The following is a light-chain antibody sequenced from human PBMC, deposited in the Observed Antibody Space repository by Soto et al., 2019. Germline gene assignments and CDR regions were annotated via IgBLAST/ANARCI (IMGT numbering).Light chain of an antibody. V-gene: IGKV3-20*01. J-gene: IGKJ2*01. Sequence: ETVVTQSPGTLSLSPGEGATLSCRASQSVDSRYLAWYQQKPGQAPRLLIHGTSNRASGIPDRFSGSGSGTDLTLTISSLEPEDFAVYYCQHYGTAPYTFGQGTTLEFK. CDR1: QSVDSRY. CDR2: GTS. CDR3: QHYGTAPYT.